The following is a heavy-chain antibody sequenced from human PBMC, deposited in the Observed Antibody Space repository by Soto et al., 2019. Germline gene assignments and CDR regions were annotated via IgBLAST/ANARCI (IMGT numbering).Heavy chain of an antibody. D-gene: IGHD3-22*01. CDR2: IYYSGST. V-gene: IGHV4-59*01. Sequence: SETLSLTCTVSGGSISSYYWSWIRQPPGKGLEWIGYIYYSGSTNYNPSLKSRVTISVDTSKNQFSLKLSSVTAADTAVYYCAREAYDSSGYKNWFDPWGQGTLVT. CDR3: AREAYDSSGYKNWFDP. CDR1: GGSISSYY. J-gene: IGHJ5*02.